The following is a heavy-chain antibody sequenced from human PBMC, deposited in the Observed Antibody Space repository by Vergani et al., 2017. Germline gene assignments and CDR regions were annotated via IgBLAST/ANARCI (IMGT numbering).Heavy chain of an antibody. Sequence: QVQLQQWGAGLLKPSETLSLTCAVYGGSFSGYYWSWIRQPPGKGLEWIGEINHSGSTNYNPSLKSRVTISVDTSKNQFSLKLSSVTAADTAVYYCARRAPRGYCSRGSCSRYYYYMDVWGKGTTVTVSS. CDR2: INHSGST. V-gene: IGHV4-34*01. D-gene: IGHD2-15*01. J-gene: IGHJ6*03. CDR3: ARRAPRGYCSRGSCSRYYYYMDV. CDR1: GGSFSGYY.